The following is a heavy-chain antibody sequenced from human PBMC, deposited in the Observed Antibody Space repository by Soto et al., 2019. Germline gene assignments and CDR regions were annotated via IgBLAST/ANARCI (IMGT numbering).Heavy chain of an antibody. V-gene: IGHV1-69*01. CDR2: IMPIFGSA. Sequence: QVQLVQSGAEVKKPGSSVKVSCTASGGTFSTNTISWVRQAPGQGLEWMGGIMPIFGSANYAQKFQGRVTITADEYTRTVYMELSRLRSEDTAVYYCARQFDSDTSGYYYAYWGQGTLVTVSS. D-gene: IGHD3-22*01. J-gene: IGHJ4*02. CDR1: GGTFSTNT. CDR3: ARQFDSDTSGYYYAY.